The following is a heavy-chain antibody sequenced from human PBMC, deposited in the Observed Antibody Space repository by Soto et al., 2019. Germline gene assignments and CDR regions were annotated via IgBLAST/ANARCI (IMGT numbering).Heavy chain of an antibody. CDR3: ARLYGYSYGRTDY. V-gene: IGHV3-7*03. J-gene: IGHJ4*02. Sequence: GGSLRLSCAASGFTFSSYWMSWVRQAPGKGLEWVANIKQDGSEKYYVNSVKGRFTISRDNAKNSLYLQMNSLRAEDTAVYYCARLYGYSYGRTDYWGQGTLVTVSS. D-gene: IGHD5-18*01. CDR1: GFTFSSYW. CDR2: IKQDGSEK.